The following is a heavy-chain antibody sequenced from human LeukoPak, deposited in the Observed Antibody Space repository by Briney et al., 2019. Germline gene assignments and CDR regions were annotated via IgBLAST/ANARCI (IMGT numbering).Heavy chain of an antibody. Sequence: GGSLRLSCAASGFTFSSYAMTWVRQAPGKGLEWLSVISGSGGSTYYADSVKGRFTISRDNSKNTLYLQMNSLRAEDTAVYYCAKVRGGYTYGPFDDWGQGTLVTVSS. CDR3: AKVRGGYTYGPFDD. D-gene: IGHD5-18*01. CDR2: ISGSGGST. J-gene: IGHJ4*02. CDR1: GFTFSSYA. V-gene: IGHV3-23*01.